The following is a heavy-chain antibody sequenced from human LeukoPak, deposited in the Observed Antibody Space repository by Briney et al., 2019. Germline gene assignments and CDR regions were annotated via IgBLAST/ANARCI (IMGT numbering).Heavy chain of an antibody. CDR2: INPSGGST. D-gene: IGHD3-10*01. J-gene: IGHJ5*02. Sequence: ASVKVSCKASGYTFTSYYMHWVRHAPGQGLEWMGIINPSGGSTSYAQKFQGRVTMTRDTSTSTVYMELSSLRSEDTAVYYCARDIGRLAYYGSGSYTTPSWFDPWGQGTLVTVSS. V-gene: IGHV1-46*01. CDR3: ARDIGRLAYYGSGSYTTPSWFDP. CDR1: GYTFTSYY.